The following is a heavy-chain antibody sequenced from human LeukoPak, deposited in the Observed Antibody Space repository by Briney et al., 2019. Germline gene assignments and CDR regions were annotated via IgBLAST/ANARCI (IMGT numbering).Heavy chain of an antibody. CDR2: IYYSGST. D-gene: IGHD3-16*01. CDR3: AGGEWFDP. Sequence: SEPLSLTCTVSGGSISSNYLNWSRHPPGKGLEWIGYIYYSGSTNYNPSLKSRVTISVDTSKNQFSLKLSSVTAADTAVYYCAGGEWFDPWGQGTLVTVSS. V-gene: IGHV4-59*01. J-gene: IGHJ5*02. CDR1: GGSISSNY.